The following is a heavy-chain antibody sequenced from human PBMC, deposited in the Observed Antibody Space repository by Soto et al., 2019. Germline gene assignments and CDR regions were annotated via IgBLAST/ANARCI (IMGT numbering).Heavy chain of an antibody. CDR2: ISYDGSNK. CDR3: ARGHKTDDWYFDL. Sequence: VQLVESGGGVVQPGRSLRLSCAASGFTFSSYAMHWVRQAPGKGLEWVAVISYDGSNKYYADSVKGRFTISRDNSKNTLYLQMNSLRAEDTAVYYCARGHKTDDWYFDLWGRGTLVTVSS. CDR1: GFTFSSYA. J-gene: IGHJ2*01. V-gene: IGHV3-30-3*01. D-gene: IGHD2-21*01.